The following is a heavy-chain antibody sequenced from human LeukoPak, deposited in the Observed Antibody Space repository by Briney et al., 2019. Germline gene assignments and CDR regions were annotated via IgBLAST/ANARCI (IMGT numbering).Heavy chain of an antibody. CDR3: TTEFTYCRSPNCCEGFYYMDV. V-gene: IGHV3-15*01. CDR1: GFTFNNAW. Sequence: GGSLRLSCAASGFTFNNAWMSWVRQAPGKGLEWVGRIKSKTDGGTTDYAAPVKGRFTISRDDSKNTLYLRMNSLKTEDTALYYCTTEFTYCRSPNCCEGFYYMDVWGKGTTVTVSS. CDR2: IKSKTDGGTT. J-gene: IGHJ6*03. D-gene: IGHD2-2*01.